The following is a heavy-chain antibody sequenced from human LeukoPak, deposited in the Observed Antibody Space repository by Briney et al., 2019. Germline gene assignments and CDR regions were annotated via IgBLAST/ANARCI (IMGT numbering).Heavy chain of an antibody. CDR2: IYYSGST. CDR3: ARLHFAVAEEFDP. Sequence: SETLSLTCTFSGGSINYYYWSWIRQPPGKGLEWIGYIYYSGSTNYNPSLKSRVTISVDTSKNQFSLNLSSVTAADTAVYYCARLHFAVAEEFDPWGQGTLVTVSS. J-gene: IGHJ5*02. D-gene: IGHD2-15*01. CDR1: GGSINYYY. V-gene: IGHV4-59*08.